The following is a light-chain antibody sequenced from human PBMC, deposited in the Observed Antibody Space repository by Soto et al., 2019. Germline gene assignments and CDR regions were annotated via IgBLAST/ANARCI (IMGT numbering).Light chain of an antibody. CDR2: GAS. V-gene: IGKV3-20*01. CDR3: QQYGSSPRT. CDR1: QSVSSSS. Sequence: EIVLTQSPGTLSLSPGERATLSCRASQSVSSSSLAWYQQKPGQPPRLLIYGASSRATGIPDRFSGSGSGTDFSLTISRLEPEDFAVYYCQQYGSSPRTFGQGTKLEIK. J-gene: IGKJ2*01.